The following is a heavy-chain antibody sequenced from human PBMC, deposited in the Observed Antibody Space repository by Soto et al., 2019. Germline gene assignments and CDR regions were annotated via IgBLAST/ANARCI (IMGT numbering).Heavy chain of an antibody. D-gene: IGHD6-13*01. V-gene: IGHV4-39*01. Sequence: PSETLSLTCTVSGGSISSSSYYWGWIRQPPGKGLEWIGSIYYSGSTYYNPSLKSRVTISVDTSKNQFSLKLSSVTAADTAVYYCASPGIAAAGILMDVWGQGTTVTVSS. CDR1: GGSISSSSYY. CDR2: IYYSGST. J-gene: IGHJ6*02. CDR3: ASPGIAAAGILMDV.